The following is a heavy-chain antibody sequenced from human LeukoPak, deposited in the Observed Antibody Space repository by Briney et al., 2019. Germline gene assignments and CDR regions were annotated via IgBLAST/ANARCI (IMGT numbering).Heavy chain of an antibody. V-gene: IGHV3-23*01. CDR3: AKSNGGDTSGWSPFYYSSHGMNF. Sequence: GGSLRLSCAASGFTFSSYAMNWVRQAPGKGLEWVSGISGSGGSTNYADSVKGRFTISRDNSKNTLWLQMNSLRAEDTAIYYCAKSNGGDTSGWSPFYYSSHGMNFGAKGPTAPFS. D-gene: IGHD6-19*01. CDR1: GFTFSSYA. J-gene: IGHJ6*04. CDR2: ISGSGGST.